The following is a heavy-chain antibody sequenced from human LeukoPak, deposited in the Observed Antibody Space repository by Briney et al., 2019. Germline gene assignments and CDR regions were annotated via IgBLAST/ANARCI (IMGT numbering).Heavy chain of an antibody. CDR2: ISSTSYYI. J-gene: IGHJ5*02. Sequence: GGSLRLSCAASGFTFSDYSMNWVRQAPGKGLEWVSSISSTSYYIYYADSVKGRFTVSRDNAKNSLFLQMNSLRAEDTAVYYCARDSVPVITTSWFDPWGQGTLVTVSS. V-gene: IGHV3-21*01. CDR1: GFTFSDYS. D-gene: IGHD3-22*01. CDR3: ARDSVPVITTSWFDP.